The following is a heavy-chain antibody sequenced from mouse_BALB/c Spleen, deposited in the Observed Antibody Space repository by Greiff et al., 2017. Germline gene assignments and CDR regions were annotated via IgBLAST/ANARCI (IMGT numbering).Heavy chain of an antibody. D-gene: IGHD1-2*01. CDR1: GYTFSSYW. CDR2: ILPGSGST. J-gene: IGHJ2*01. V-gene: IGHV1-9*01. CDR3: ARRRDYGYVVDY. Sequence: VQLQQSGAELMKPGASVKISCKATGYTFSSYWIEWVKQRPGHGLEWIGEILPGSGSTNYNEKFTGKATFTADTSSNTAYMQLSSLTSDDSAVYCCARRRDYGYVVDYWGQGTTLTVAS.